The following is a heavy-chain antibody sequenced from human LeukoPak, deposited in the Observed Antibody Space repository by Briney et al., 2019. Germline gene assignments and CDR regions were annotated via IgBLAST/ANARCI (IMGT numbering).Heavy chain of an antibody. V-gene: IGHV3-23*01. D-gene: IGHD6-25*01. J-gene: IGHJ6*03. Sequence: PGGSLRLSCAASGCTFSSYAMSWVRQAPGKGPEWVSTISIDGGRTYYADSVKGRFTVSRDTSKNTLYLQMNSLRAEDTAVYYCARKGIGSSRYQNMDVWGKGTTVTVSS. CDR3: ARKGIGSSRYQNMDV. CDR2: ISIDGGRT. CDR1: GCTFSSYA.